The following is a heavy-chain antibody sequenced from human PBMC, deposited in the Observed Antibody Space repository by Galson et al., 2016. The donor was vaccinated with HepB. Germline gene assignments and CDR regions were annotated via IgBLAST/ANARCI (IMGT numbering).Heavy chain of an antibody. D-gene: IGHD5-18*01. Sequence: SLRLSCAASGFTFSNYAMHWVRQAPGKGLEWVALISDDGSTKYYGDSVKGRFTISRDSSKSTLYLQMNSLRTEDTAIYYCARDVGLRGYSDGYRRPNWFDPWGQGILVTVSS. CDR3: ARDVGLRGYSDGYRRPNWFDP. CDR2: ISDDGSTK. V-gene: IGHV3-30-3*01. J-gene: IGHJ5*02. CDR1: GFTFSNYA.